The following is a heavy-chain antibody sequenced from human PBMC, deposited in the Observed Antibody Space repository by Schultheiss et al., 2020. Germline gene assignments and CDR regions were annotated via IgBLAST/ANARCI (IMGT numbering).Heavy chain of an antibody. D-gene: IGHD2-8*01. Sequence: GGSLRLSCAASGFTFSSYGMNWVRQTPGKGLEWVSSISNSNSYIYYADSVKGRFTISRDNAKNSLYLQMNPLRAEDTAVYYCARAGVFPMVFAFDIWGQGTMVTVSS. CDR1: GFTFSSYG. CDR2: ISNSNSYI. CDR3: ARAGVFPMVFAFDI. V-gene: IGHV3-21*01. J-gene: IGHJ3*02.